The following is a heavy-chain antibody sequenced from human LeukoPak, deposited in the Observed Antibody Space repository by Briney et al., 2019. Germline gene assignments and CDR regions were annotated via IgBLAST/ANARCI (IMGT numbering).Heavy chain of an antibody. V-gene: IGHV1-2*02. CDR3: ARGLEVPAAYYYFYGMDV. CDR2: INPNSGGT. Sequence: ASVKVSCKASGYTFTGYYMHWVRQAPGQGLEWMGWINPNSGGTNYAQKFQGRVTMTRDTSISTAHMELSRLRSDDTAVYYCARGLEVPAAYYYFYGMDVWGQGTTVTVSS. CDR1: GYTFTGYY. J-gene: IGHJ6*02. D-gene: IGHD2-2*01.